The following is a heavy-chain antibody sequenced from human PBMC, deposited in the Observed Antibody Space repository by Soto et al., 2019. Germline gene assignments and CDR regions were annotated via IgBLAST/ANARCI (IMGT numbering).Heavy chain of an antibody. J-gene: IGHJ4*02. CDR1: GFTVSTYG. D-gene: IGHD2-8*02. CDR3: TGEVASGY. Sequence: QVQLVESGGGVVQPGRSLRLSCAVSGFTVSTYGMHWVRQAPGKGLEWVAVISRDGGTKYYADSVKGRFTISRDNSGNTLFLEMNSLRGDDMAVYYCTGEVASGYWFQGTLVTVSS. CDR2: ISRDGGTK. V-gene: IGHV3-30*03.